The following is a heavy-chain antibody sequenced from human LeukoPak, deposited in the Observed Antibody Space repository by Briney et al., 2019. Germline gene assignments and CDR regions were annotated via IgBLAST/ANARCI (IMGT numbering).Heavy chain of an antibody. J-gene: IGHJ4*02. CDR1: GVTFSSYG. CDR2: ISGSGGST. D-gene: IGHD6-19*01. V-gene: IGHV3-23*01. CDR3: ARVQGGGYRTADY. Sequence: GGSLRLSCAASGVTFSSYGMSWVRQAPGKGLEWVSAISGSGGSTYYADSVKGGFTISRDKSKNTLFLQMNSLRGEDTAMYYCARVQGGGYRTADYWGQGTLVTVSS.